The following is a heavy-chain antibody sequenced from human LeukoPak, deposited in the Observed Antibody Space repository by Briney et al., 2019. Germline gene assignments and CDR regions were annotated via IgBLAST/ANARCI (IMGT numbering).Heavy chain of an antibody. CDR2: IYHSGST. D-gene: IGHD3-10*01. CDR3: ARYVVRGVIRYAFDI. CDR1: GGSISSNNW. J-gene: IGHJ3*02. V-gene: IGHV4-4*02. Sequence: SETLSLTCTVFGGSISSNNWWSWVRQPPGKGLEWIGEIYHSGSTNYNPSLKSRVTISVDTSKNQFSLKLSSVTAADTAVYYCARYVVRGVIRYAFDIWGQGTMVTVS.